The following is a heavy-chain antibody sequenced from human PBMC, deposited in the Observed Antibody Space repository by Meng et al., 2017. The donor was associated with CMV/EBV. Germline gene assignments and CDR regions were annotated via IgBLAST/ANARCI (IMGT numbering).Heavy chain of an antibody. V-gene: IGHV3-33*01. D-gene: IGHD6-13*01. CDR1: FNDYG. CDR2: IWFDGSNK. J-gene: IGHJ4*02. Sequence: FNDYGMHWVRQAPGKGLEWVAVIWFDGSNKYYADSVRGRFIISRDNSKNMVFLQMDSLRGDDTAVYYCASSLRLLAATGRGGGTYFDYWGQGTLVTVSS. CDR3: ASSLRLLAATGRGGGTYFDY.